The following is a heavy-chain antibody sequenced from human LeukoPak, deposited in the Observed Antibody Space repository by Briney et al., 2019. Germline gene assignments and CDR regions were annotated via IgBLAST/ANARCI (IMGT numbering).Heavy chain of an antibody. CDR3: ARDYVWGSSESDY. D-gene: IGHD7-27*01. J-gene: IGHJ4*02. V-gene: IGHV3-21*01. CDR1: GFTFSSYT. Sequence: GGSLRPSCAASGFTFSSYTMNWVRQAPGKGLEWVSSISSSSSYIYYADSVKGRFTISRDNAKNSLYLQMNSLRAEDTAIYYCARDYVWGSSESDYWGQGTLVTVSS. CDR2: ISSSSSYI.